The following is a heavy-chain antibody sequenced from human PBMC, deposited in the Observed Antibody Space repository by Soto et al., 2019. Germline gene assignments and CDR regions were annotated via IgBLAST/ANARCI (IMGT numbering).Heavy chain of an antibody. V-gene: IGHV1-3*04. J-gene: IGHJ5*02. Sequence: GASVKVSCKASGYTFNRYAIHWVRQAPGQSPEWMGWINTDNGKTKYSQTFQGRVTITRDTSASTAYMELSSLRSEDTAVYYCAREYCSSTSCLNWFDPWGQGTLVTVSS. CDR3: AREYCSSTSCLNWFDP. D-gene: IGHD2-2*01. CDR2: INTDNGKT. CDR1: GYTFNRYA.